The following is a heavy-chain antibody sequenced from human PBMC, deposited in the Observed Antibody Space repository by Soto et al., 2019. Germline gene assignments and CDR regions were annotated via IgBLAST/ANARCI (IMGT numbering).Heavy chain of an antibody. J-gene: IGHJ5*02. Sequence: QLQLQESGPGLVKPSETLSLTCTVSGGSISSRGYYWGWIRQPPGKGLEWIGTIYYSGSTYYNPSLKSPVTISVDTSKNQFSLKLSSVTAADTAVYYCAPSNWFDPWGQGTLVTVSS. CDR3: APSNWFDP. V-gene: IGHV4-39*01. CDR1: GGSISSRGYY. CDR2: IYYSGST.